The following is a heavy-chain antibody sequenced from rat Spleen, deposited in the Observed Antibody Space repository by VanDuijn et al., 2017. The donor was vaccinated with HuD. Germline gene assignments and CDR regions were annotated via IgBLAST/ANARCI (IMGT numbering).Heavy chain of an antibody. J-gene: IGHJ3*01. V-gene: IGHV6-6*01. CDR2: IKAKSNNYAT. CDR3: ATEGRFAY. Sequence: EVQVLKSGGGLVQPGNSLKLSCATSGFTFSTAWMYWYRQFPEKRLEWVARIKAKSNNYATDYTESVKGRFTISRDDSKSSIYLQMNNLKEEDTAIYYCATEGRFAYWGQGTLVTVSS. CDR1: GFTFSTAW. D-gene: IGHD1-11*01.